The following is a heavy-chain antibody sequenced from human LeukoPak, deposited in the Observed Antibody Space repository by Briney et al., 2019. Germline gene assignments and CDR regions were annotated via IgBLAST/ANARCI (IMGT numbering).Heavy chain of an antibody. Sequence: PGGSLGLSCAASGFTFSNYNMNWVRQAPGKGLEWVSSISSSSSYIYYADSMKGRFTISRDNAKNSLYLQMNSLRAEDTAVYYCARDEVGISNSKFYYYMDVWGKGTTVTVSS. CDR1: GFTFSNYN. V-gene: IGHV3-21*01. J-gene: IGHJ6*03. CDR3: ARDEVGISNSKFYYYMDV. D-gene: IGHD4-23*01. CDR2: ISSSSSYI.